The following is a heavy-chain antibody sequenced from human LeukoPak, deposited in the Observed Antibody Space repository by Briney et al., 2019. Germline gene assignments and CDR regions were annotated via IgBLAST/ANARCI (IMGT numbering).Heavy chain of an antibody. CDR2: IKQDGSER. CDR1: GFTFNNYW. J-gene: IGHJ4*02. D-gene: IGHD3-10*01. Sequence: GGSLRLSCVASGFTFNNYWMDWVRQAPGKGLEWVANIKQDGSERYYVDSVKGRFTISRDNAKNSLYLQMNSLRAEDTAVYYCARGITPDFWGQGTLVTVSS. CDR3: ARGITPDF. V-gene: IGHV3-7*04.